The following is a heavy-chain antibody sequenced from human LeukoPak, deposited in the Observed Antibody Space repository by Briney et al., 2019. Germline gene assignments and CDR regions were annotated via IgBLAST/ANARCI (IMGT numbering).Heavy chain of an antibody. V-gene: IGHV1-24*01. Sequence: ALVKVSCKVSGYTLTELSMHWVRQARGKGLEWMGGFDPEDGETMYAQKFQGRVTMTEDTSTGTAFMELSSLRSEDTAVYYCATGNYYDKSGYYPSGYWGQGTLVTVSS. CDR3: ATGNYYDKSGYYPSGY. CDR1: GYTLTELS. J-gene: IGHJ4*02. CDR2: FDPEDGET. D-gene: IGHD3-22*01.